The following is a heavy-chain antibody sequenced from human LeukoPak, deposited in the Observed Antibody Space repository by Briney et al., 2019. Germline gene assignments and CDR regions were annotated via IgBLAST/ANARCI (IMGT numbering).Heavy chain of an antibody. CDR2: INHSGST. CDR3: ARDVGGSYVDY. J-gene: IGHJ4*02. V-gene: IGHV4-34*01. CDR1: GGSFSGYY. D-gene: IGHD1-26*01. Sequence: SETLSLTCAVYGGSFSGYYWSWIRQPPGKGLEWIGEINHSGSTNYNPSLKSRVTISVDTSKNQFSLKLSSVTAADTAVYYCARDVGGSYVDYWGQGALVTVSS.